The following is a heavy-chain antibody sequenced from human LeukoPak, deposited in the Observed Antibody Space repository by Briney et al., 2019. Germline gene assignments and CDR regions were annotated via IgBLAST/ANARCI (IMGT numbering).Heavy chain of an antibody. Sequence: ASVKVSCKASGYTFTSYDIHWVRQATGQGLEWMGWMNPNSGNTGYAQKFQGRVTMTRNTSISTAYMELSSLRSEDTAVYYCARTDYYDSSGYYYYYGMDVWGQGTTVTVSS. CDR1: GYTFTSYD. J-gene: IGHJ6*02. CDR3: ARTDYYDSSGYYYYYGMDV. D-gene: IGHD3-22*01. CDR2: MNPNSGNT. V-gene: IGHV1-8*01.